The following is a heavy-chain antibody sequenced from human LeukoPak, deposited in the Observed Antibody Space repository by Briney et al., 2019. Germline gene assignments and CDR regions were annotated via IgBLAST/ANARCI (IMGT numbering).Heavy chain of an antibody. CDR2: INPNSGGT. D-gene: IGHD6-19*01. CDR3: ATASLWYSSGEWDYYFDY. CDR1: GYTFTGYY. Sequence: ASVKVSCKASGYTFTGYYMHWVRQAPGQGLEWMGRINPNSGGTNYAQKFQGRVTMTEDTSTDTAYMELSSLRSEDTAVYYCATASLWYSSGEWDYYFDYWGQGTLVTVSS. V-gene: IGHV1-2*06. J-gene: IGHJ4*02.